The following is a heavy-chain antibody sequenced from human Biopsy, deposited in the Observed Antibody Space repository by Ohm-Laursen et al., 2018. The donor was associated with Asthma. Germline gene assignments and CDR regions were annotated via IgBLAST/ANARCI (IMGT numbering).Heavy chain of an antibody. D-gene: IGHD3-16*02. CDR3: ANIGGDAFDI. V-gene: IGHV3-33*03. J-gene: IGHJ3*02. CDR1: GFTFSSYG. Sequence: SLRLSCAASGFTFSSYGMHWVRQAPGKGLEWVAVIWYDGSNKYYADSVKGRFTISRDNAKNMLYLQMKSLRAEDTAVYYCANIGGDAFDIWGQGTMVTVSS. CDR2: IWYDGSNK.